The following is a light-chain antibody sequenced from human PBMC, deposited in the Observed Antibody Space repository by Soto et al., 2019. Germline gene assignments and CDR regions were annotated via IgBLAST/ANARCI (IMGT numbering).Light chain of an antibody. V-gene: IGLV8-61*01. J-gene: IGLJ3*02. CDR3: VLYMGSGIWV. CDR2: STY. Sequence: QTVVTQEPSFSVSPGATVTLTCGLSSGSVSTNNYPSWYQQTPGQAPRTLIYSTYTRSSRVPDRFSASILGNKAALTITGAQADDESDYYCVLYMGSGIWVFGGGTKVTVL. CDR1: SGSVSTNNY.